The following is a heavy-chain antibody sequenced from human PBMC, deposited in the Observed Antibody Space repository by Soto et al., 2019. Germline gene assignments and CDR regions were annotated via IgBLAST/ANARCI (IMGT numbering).Heavy chain of an antibody. CDR1: GGTFSSYA. J-gene: IGHJ6*02. D-gene: IGHD5-12*01. Sequence: SVKVSCKASGGTFSSYAISWVRQAPGQGLEWMGGIIPIFGTANYAQKFQGRVTITADESTSTAYMELSSLRSEDTAVYYCARDLVAKNYYYYYGMDVWGQGTTVTVYS. CDR3: ARDLVAKNYYYYYGMDV. CDR2: IIPIFGTA. V-gene: IGHV1-69*13.